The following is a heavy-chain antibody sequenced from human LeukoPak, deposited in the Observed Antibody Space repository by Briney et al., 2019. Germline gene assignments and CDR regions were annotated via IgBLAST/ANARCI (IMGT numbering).Heavy chain of an antibody. CDR3: ARAEGVVVAAHIDV. CDR1: GYTFTNYG. CDR2: ISAYNGNT. D-gene: IGHD2-15*01. Sequence: ASVKVSCKASGYTFTNYGIYWVRQAPGQGLEWMAWISAYNGNTNYAQKLQGRVTVTTDTFTGTAYMELRSLRSDDTAMYYCARAEGVVVAAHIDVWGKGTTVTVSS. V-gene: IGHV1-18*01. J-gene: IGHJ6*03.